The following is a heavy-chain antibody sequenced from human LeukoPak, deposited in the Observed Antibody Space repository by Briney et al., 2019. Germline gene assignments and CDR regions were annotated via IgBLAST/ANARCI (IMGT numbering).Heavy chain of an antibody. V-gene: IGHV1-69*13. CDR1: GGTFSKYT. CDR2: ITPLFGTA. CDR3: AREGGDEEPNAFDI. Sequence: ASVKVSCKASGGTFSKYTISWVRQRPGQGLEWMGGITPLFGTANYAQKFQGRVTITADESASTAYMELRSLRSEDTAVYYCAREGGDEEPNAFDIWGQGTMVTVSS. D-gene: IGHD2-21*01. J-gene: IGHJ3*02.